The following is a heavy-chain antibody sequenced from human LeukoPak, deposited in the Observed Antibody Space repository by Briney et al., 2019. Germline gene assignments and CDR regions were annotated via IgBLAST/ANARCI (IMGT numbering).Heavy chain of an antibody. Sequence: ASVKVSCKASGGTFSSYAISWVRQAPGQGLEWMGGIIPIFGTANYAQKFQGRVTITADKSTSTAYMELSSLRSEDTAVYYCARWIQLWPYNWFDPWGQGTLVTVSS. CDR2: IIPIFGTA. D-gene: IGHD5-18*01. J-gene: IGHJ5*02. V-gene: IGHV1-69*06. CDR1: GGTFSSYA. CDR3: ARWIQLWPYNWFDP.